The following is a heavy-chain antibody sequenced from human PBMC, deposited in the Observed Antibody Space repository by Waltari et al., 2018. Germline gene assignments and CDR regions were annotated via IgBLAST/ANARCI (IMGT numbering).Heavy chain of an antibody. J-gene: IGHJ4*02. CDR1: GFTFSSYW. CDR3: ARVRKITMVRGVIIPDY. Sequence: EVQLVESGGGLVQPGGSLRLSCAASGFTFSSYWMSWVRQAPGKGLEWVANIKQDGSEKYYVDSVKGRFTISRDNAKNSLYLQMNGLRAEDTAVYYCARVRKITMVRGVIIPDYWGQGTLVTVSS. D-gene: IGHD3-10*01. CDR2: IKQDGSEK. V-gene: IGHV3-7*01.